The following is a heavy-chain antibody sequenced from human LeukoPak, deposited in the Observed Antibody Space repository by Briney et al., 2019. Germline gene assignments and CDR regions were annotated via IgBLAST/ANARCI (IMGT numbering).Heavy chain of an antibody. V-gene: IGHV3-33*01. Sequence: GGSLRLSCAASGFTFSSYGMHWVRQAPGKGLEWVAVIWYDGSNKYYADSVKGRFTISRDNSKNTLCLQMNSLRAEDAAVYYCARGVVVTANYYFYGMDVWGQGTTVTVSS. CDR1: GFTFSSYG. CDR2: IWYDGSNK. CDR3: ARGVVVTANYYFYGMDV. D-gene: IGHD2-21*02. J-gene: IGHJ6*02.